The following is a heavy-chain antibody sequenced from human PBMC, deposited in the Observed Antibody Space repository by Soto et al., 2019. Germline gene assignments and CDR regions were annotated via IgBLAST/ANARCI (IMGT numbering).Heavy chain of an antibody. J-gene: IGHJ3*02. CDR3: ARDWPSIAGAGTLDDAFGI. Sequence: PLKVACKASGYTITIYVISWVRNAPGKGLEWMGWISAYNGNTNYAQKLQGRVTMTTDTSTSTAYMELRSLRSDDTGVYYCARDWPSIAGAGTLDDAFGICGQGTMVTVSS. V-gene: IGHV1-18*04. CDR1: GYTITIYV. CDR2: ISAYNGNT. D-gene: IGHD6-13*01.